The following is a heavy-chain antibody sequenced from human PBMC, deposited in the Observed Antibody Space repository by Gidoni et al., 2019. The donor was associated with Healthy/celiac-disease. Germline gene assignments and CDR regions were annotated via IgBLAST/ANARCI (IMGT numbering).Heavy chain of an antibody. D-gene: IGHD3-3*01. V-gene: IGHV3-30*02. J-gene: IGHJ6*02. CDR1: GFTFSSYG. Sequence: QVQLVESGGGVVQPGGSLRLSCAASGFTFSSYGMHWVRQAPGKGLEWVAFIRYDGSNKYYADSVKGRFTISRDNSKNTLYLQMNSLRAEDTAVYYCAKVSQYYDFWSGYYEYYYYGMDVWGQGTTVTVSS. CDR2: IRYDGSNK. CDR3: AKVSQYYDFWSGYYEYYYYGMDV.